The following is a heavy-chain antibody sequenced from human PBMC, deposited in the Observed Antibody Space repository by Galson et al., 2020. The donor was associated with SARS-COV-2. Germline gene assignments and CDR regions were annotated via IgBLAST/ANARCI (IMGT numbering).Heavy chain of an antibody. D-gene: IGHD6-13*01. CDR2: IEWDDDK. J-gene: IGHJ4*02. Sequence: SGPTLVKPTQTLTLTCTFSGFSLSTSGMCVSWIRQPPGKALEWLALIEWDDDKYYSTSLKTRLTISKDTSKNQVVLTMTNMDPVDTATYYXXXXXXXSRSWPSFDYWGQGTLVTVSS. V-gene: IGHV2-70*01. CDR1: GFSLSTSGMC. CDR3: XXXXXXSRSWPSFDY.